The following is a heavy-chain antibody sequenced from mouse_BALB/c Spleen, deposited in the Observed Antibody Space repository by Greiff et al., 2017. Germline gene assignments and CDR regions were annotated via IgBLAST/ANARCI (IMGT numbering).Heavy chain of an antibody. CDR2: INPSNGRT. V-gene: IGHV1S81*02. CDR1: GYTFTSYW. D-gene: IGHD1-3*01. CDR3: AIKGPGNYAMDY. Sequence: QVQLQQPGAELVKPGASVKLSCKASGYTFTSYWMHWVKQRPGQGLEWIGEINPSNGRTNYNEKFKSKATLTVDKSSSTAYMQLSSLTSEDSAVYYCAIKGPGNYAMDYWGQGTSVTVSS. J-gene: IGHJ4*01.